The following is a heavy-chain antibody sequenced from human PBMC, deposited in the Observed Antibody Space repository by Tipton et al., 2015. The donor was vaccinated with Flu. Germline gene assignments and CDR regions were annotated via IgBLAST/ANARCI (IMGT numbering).Heavy chain of an antibody. Sequence: TLSLTCSVSADSISSNYWSWIRQSPGKGLEWIGSIYHSGSTYYNPSLKSRVTISVDTSKNQFSLKLGSVTAGDTAVYYCARRDCAGGICYSRVYDAFDIWGQGTLVTVSS. D-gene: IGHD2-8*02. CDR2: IYHSGST. CDR3: ARRDCAGGICYSRVYDAFDI. V-gene: IGHV4-59*08. CDR1: ADSISSNY. J-gene: IGHJ3*02.